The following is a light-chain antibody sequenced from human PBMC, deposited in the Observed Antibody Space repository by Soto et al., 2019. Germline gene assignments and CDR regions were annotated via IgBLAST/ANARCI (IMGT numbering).Light chain of an antibody. J-gene: IGLJ1*01. CDR3: SSSTTTNTLYV. V-gene: IGLV2-14*01. Sequence: QSVLTQPASVSGSPGQSITIPCTGTNSDVGGYNYVSWYQHHPGKAPKLMIYEVFNRPSGVSSRFSGSKSGSTASLTISGLQAEDEADYYCSSSTTTNTLYVFGTGTKVTVL. CDR2: EVF. CDR1: NSDVGGYNY.